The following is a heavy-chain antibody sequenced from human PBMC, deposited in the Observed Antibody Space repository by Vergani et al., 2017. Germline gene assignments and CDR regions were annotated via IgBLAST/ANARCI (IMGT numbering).Heavy chain of an antibody. CDR1: GYSISSGYY. CDR2: IYHSGST. Sequence: QVQLHESCPGLVKPSETLSLTCAVSGYSISSGYYWGWIRPPPGKGLEWIGSIYHSGSTYYNPSLKGRVTISGDTSKNQFYLKLSSVTAADTAVYYCARLLGRSSIVSKINWFDPWGQGTLVTVSS. D-gene: IGHD6-13*01. V-gene: IGHV4-38-2*01. J-gene: IGHJ5*02. CDR3: ARLLGRSSIVSKINWFDP.